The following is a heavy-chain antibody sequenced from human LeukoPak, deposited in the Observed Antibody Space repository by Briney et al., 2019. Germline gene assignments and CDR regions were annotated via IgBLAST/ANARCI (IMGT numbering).Heavy chain of an antibody. Sequence: GGSLRLSCAASGFTFSSYAMSWVRQAPGKGLEWVSAISGSGGSTYYADSVKGRFTISRDNSKNTLYLQMNSLRAEDTAVYYCADTKDYYDSLLSFDIWGQGTMVIVSS. CDR2: ISGSGGST. CDR1: GFTFSSYA. CDR3: ADTKDYYDSLLSFDI. J-gene: IGHJ3*02. D-gene: IGHD3-22*01. V-gene: IGHV3-23*01.